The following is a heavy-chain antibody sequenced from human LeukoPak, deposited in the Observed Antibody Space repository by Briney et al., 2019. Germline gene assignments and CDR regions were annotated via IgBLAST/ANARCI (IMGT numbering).Heavy chain of an antibody. CDR2: ISAYNGNT. Sequence: ASVKVSCKASGYTFTSYGISWVRQAPGQGLEWMGWISAYNGNTNYAQKLQGRVTMTTDTSTSTAYMELRSLRSEDTAVYYCARVSMGATYFRAFDIWGQGKMVTVSS. D-gene: IGHD1-26*01. CDR3: ARVSMGATYFRAFDI. CDR1: GYTFTSYG. V-gene: IGHV1-18*01. J-gene: IGHJ3*02.